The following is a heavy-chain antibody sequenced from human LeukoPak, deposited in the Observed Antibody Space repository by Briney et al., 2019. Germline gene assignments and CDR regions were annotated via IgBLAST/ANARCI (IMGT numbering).Heavy chain of an antibody. CDR2: ISAYNGNT. V-gene: IGHV1-18*01. CDR1: GYTFTSYG. CDR3: ARDRPGASSGYYRTFDY. D-gene: IGHD3-22*01. J-gene: IGHJ4*02. Sequence: GASVKVSCKASGYTFTSYGISWVRQAPGQGLEWMGWISAYNGNTNYAQKLQGRVTMTTDTSTSTAYMELRSLRSDDTAVYYCARDRPGASSGYYRTFDYWGQGTLVIVSS.